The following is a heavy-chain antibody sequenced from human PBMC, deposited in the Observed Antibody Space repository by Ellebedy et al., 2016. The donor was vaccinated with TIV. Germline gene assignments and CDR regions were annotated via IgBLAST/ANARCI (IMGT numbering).Heavy chain of an antibody. D-gene: IGHD3-22*01. Sequence: SETLSLXXTVSGGSISSGDYYWSWIRQPPGKGLEWIGYIYYSGSTYYNPSLKSRVTISVDTSKNQFSLKLSSVTAADTAVYYCARDSRWRSSGYYPPFYYYGMDVWGQGTTVTVSS. CDR2: IYYSGST. V-gene: IGHV4-30-4*01. CDR1: GGSISSGDYY. J-gene: IGHJ6*02. CDR3: ARDSRWRSSGYYPPFYYYGMDV.